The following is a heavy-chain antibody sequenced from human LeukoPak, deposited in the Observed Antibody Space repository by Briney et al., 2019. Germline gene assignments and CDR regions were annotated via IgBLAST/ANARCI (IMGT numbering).Heavy chain of an antibody. CDR2: IWYDGSNK. CDR1: GFTFSSYG. J-gene: IGHJ4*02. Sequence: PGGSQRLSCAASGFTFSSYGMHWVRQAPGKGLEWVAVIWYDGSNKNYADPVKGRFTISRDNSKNTLYLQMNSLRAEDTAVYYCARDQTTIRPLDYWGQGTLVTVSS. D-gene: IGHD4/OR15-4a*01. CDR3: ARDQTTIRPLDY. V-gene: IGHV3-33*01.